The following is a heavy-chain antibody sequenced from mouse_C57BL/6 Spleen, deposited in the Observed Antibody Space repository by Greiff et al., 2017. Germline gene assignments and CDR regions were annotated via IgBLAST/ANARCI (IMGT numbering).Heavy chain of an antibody. CDR3: ARAGDYGSSAWDFDV. CDR1: GYTFTSYW. V-gene: IGHV1-50*01. CDR2: IDPSDSYT. D-gene: IGHD1-1*01. J-gene: IGHJ1*03. Sequence: QVQLQQPGAELVKPGASVKLSCKASGYTFTSYWMQWVKQRPGQGLEWIGEIDPSDSYTNYNQKFKGKATLTVDTSSSTAYRQLSSLTSEDSAVYYWARAGDYGSSAWDFDVWGTGTTVTVSS.